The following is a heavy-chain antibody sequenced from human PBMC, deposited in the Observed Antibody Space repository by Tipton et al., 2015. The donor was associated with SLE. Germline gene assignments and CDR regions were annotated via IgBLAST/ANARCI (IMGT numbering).Heavy chain of an antibody. CDR1: GLTFSSYS. Sequence: RSLRLSCAASGLTFSSYSMNWVRQAPGKGLEWVAVISYDGSNKYYADSVKGRFTISRDNSKNTLYLQMNSLRAEDTAVYYWAREGVGNGYFDYWGQGTLVTVSS. V-gene: IGHV3-30*03. D-gene: IGHD7-27*01. CDR2: ISYDGSNK. CDR3: AREGVGNGYFDY. J-gene: IGHJ4*02.